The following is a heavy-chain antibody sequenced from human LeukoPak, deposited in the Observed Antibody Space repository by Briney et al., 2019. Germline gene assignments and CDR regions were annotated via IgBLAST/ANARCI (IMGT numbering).Heavy chain of an antibody. Sequence: GGSLRLSCAASGFIFSNYWMHWVRHAPGKGLVWVSRINTDGSITTYADSVKGRFTVSRDRSKNTLYLQMNSLRAEDTAEYYCAKDQTVAIINWFDPWGQGTLVTVSS. CDR1: GFIFSNYW. CDR3: AKDQTVAIINWFDP. J-gene: IGHJ5*02. V-gene: IGHV3-74*01. CDR2: INTDGSIT. D-gene: IGHD5-12*01.